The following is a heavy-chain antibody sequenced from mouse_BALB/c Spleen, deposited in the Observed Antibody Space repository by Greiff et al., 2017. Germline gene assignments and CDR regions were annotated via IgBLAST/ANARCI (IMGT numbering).Heavy chain of an antibody. D-gene: IGHD2-2*01. Sequence: EVQLQQSGAELVKPGASVKLSCTASGFNIKDTYMHWVKQRPEQGLEWIGRIDPANGNTKYDPKFQGKATITADTSSNTAYLQLSSLTSEDTAVYCCAGGYDGGDAMDYWGQGTSVTVSS. CDR3: AGGYDGGDAMDY. CDR2: IDPANGNT. V-gene: IGHV14-3*02. J-gene: IGHJ4*01. CDR1: GFNIKDTY.